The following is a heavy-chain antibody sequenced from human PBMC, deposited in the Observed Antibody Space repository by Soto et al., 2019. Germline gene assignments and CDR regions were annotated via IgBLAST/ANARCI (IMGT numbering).Heavy chain of an antibody. CDR1: GYFFASFS. J-gene: IGHJ6*02. Sequence: GASVKVSCKASGYFFASFSMHWVRQAPGQGLEWMGWINPSSGGTNYAQKFQGWVTMTRDTSISTAYMELSRLRSDDTAVYYCARSVSSVGYYYYYGMDVWGQGTTVTVSS. CDR2: INPSSGGT. V-gene: IGHV1-2*04. D-gene: IGHD4-17*01. CDR3: ARSVSSVGYYYYYGMDV.